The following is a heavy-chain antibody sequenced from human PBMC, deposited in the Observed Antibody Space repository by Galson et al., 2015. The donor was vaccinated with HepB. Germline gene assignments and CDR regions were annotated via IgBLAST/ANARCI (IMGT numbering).Heavy chain of an antibody. CDR3: ARDGYTWYREV. CDR2: ITTTGGST. D-gene: IGHD5-24*01. V-gene: IGHV3-23*01. Sequence: SLRLSCAASGITFSSYAMSWVRQAPGKGLEWVSTITTTGGSTYHADSVKGRFTISRDNSKNTLYLQMNSLRADDTAIYYCARDGYTWYREVWGQGTLVAVSS. CDR1: GITFSSYA. J-gene: IGHJ4*02.